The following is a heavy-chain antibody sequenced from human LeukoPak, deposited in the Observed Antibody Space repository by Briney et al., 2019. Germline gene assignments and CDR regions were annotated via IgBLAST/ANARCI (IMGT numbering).Heavy chain of an antibody. Sequence: GGSLRLSCAASGFTFSSYAMSWVRQAPGKGLEWVSAISGSGGSTYYADSVKGRFTISRDNSKNTLYLQMNSLRAEDTAVYYCAKDGYYDSSALQYFQHWGQGTLVTVSS. CDR1: GFTFSSYA. D-gene: IGHD3-22*01. CDR3: AKDGYYDSSALQYFQH. J-gene: IGHJ1*01. CDR2: ISGSGGST. V-gene: IGHV3-23*01.